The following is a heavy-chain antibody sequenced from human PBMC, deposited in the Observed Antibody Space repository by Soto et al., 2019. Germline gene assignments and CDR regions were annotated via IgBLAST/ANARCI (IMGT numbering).Heavy chain of an antibody. D-gene: IGHD5-12*01. CDR1: GGSISSYY. Sequence: SETLSLTCTVSGGSISSYYWSWIRQPPGKGLEWIGYIYYSGSTNYNPSLKSRVTISVDTSKNQFSLKLSSVTAADTAVYYCARHIVATIGWFDPWGQGTLVTVSS. J-gene: IGHJ5*02. V-gene: IGHV4-59*08. CDR2: IYYSGST. CDR3: ARHIVATIGWFDP.